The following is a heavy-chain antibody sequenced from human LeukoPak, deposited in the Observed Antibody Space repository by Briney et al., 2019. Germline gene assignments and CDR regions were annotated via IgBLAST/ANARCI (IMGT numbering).Heavy chain of an antibody. CDR1: GGSISSGGYS. CDR2: IYHSGST. V-gene: IGHV4-30-2*01. D-gene: IGHD5-24*01. Sequence: PSQTLSLTCTVSGGSISSGGYSWSWIRQPPGKGLEWIGYIYHSGSTYYNPSLKSRVTISVDRSKNQFSQKLSSVTAADTAVYYCARVRRDGYNFYYFDYWGQGTLVTVSS. CDR3: ARVRRDGYNFYYFDY. J-gene: IGHJ4*02.